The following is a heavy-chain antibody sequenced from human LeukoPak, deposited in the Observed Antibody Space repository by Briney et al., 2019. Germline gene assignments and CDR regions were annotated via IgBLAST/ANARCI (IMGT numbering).Heavy chain of an antibody. CDR3: TRVSTTDDY. J-gene: IGHJ4*02. CDR1: GFTFSRYW. V-gene: IGHV3-7*04. D-gene: IGHD2/OR15-2a*01. CDR2: IKQDGSEK. Sequence: PGGSLRLSCAASGFTFSRYWMSWVRQVPRKGLEWVANIKQDGSEKYYVDSVKGRFTISRDNAKNTLYLQMDSLRAEDTAVYYCTRVSTTDDYWGQGTLVTVSS.